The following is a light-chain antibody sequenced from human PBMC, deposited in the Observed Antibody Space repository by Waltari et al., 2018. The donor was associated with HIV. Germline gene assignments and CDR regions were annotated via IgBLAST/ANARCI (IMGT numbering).Light chain of an antibody. J-gene: IGLJ2*01. Sequence: SYELTQPPSVSVSPGQTASITCSGDKLGDKYACWYQQKPGQSPVLAIYQDNKRPSGIPGRFSGSNAGNTATLTISGTQAMDEADYYCQAEVVFGGGTKLTVL. CDR2: QDN. CDR3: QAEVV. V-gene: IGLV3-1*01. CDR1: KLGDKY.